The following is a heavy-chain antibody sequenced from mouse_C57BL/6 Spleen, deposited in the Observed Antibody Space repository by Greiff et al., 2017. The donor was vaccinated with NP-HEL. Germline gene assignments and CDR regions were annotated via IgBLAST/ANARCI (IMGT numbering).Heavy chain of an antibody. J-gene: IGHJ3*01. CDR1: GFNIKDVY. Sequence: VQLQQSGAELVRPGASVKLSCTASGFNIKDVYMHWVKQRPEQGLEWIGWIDPENGDTEYASKFQGKATITADTSSNTAYLQLSSLTSEDTAVYYCTPHYGSSPPWFAYWGQGTLVTVSA. CDR2: IDPENGDT. CDR3: TPHYGSSPPWFAY. V-gene: IGHV14-4*01. D-gene: IGHD1-1*01.